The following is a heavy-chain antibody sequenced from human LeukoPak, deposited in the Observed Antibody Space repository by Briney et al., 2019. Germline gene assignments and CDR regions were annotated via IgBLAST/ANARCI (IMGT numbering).Heavy chain of an antibody. V-gene: IGHV4-31*03. D-gene: IGHD1-20*01. Sequence: SETLSLTCTVSGDSISNGGYFWSWIRQHPGKGLEWIGYIYYTGSTTYNPSLQSRVTISVDTSKNNFSLRLNSVAAADTAVYFCARGLPGARIPYHFDSWGQGTLVVVSS. J-gene: IGHJ4*02. CDR3: ARGLPGARIPYHFDS. CDR2: IYYTGST. CDR1: GDSISNGGYF.